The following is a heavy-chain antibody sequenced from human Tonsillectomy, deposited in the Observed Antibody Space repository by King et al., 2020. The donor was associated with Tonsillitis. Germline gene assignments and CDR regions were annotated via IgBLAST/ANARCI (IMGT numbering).Heavy chain of an antibody. CDR3: ARRGIINYGMDV. J-gene: IGHJ6*02. V-gene: IGHV1-69*01. Sequence: HVQLVESGAEVKKPGSSLKVSCKASGGTFNNYGISCVRQAPGQGLEWMGGNIPIFGATNYAQKFQGRVTITADESTRTAYMELSSLRPDDTAVYYCARRGIINYGMDVWGQGTTVIVSS. CDR2: NIPIFGAT. D-gene: IGHD2-15*01. CDR1: GGTFNNYG.